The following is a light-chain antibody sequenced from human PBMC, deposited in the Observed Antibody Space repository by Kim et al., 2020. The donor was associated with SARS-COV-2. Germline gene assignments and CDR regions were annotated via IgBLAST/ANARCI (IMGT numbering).Light chain of an antibody. J-gene: IGLJ1*01. Sequence: QSALTQPRSVSRSPGQSVTISCTGTSSDVGGYNYVSWYQQHPGKAPKLMIYDVSKRPSGVPDRFSGSKSGNTASLTISGLQAEDEADYYCCSYAGSYRGVFGTGTKVTVL. V-gene: IGLV2-11*01. CDR3: CSYAGSYRGV. CDR1: SSDVGGYNY. CDR2: DVS.